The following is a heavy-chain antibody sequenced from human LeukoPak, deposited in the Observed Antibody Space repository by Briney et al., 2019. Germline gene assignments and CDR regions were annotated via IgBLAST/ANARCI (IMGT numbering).Heavy chain of an antibody. D-gene: IGHD3-3*01. CDR3: ARVPYDFWSHYYYMDV. Sequence: PGGSLRLSCAASGFTFSSYAMHWVRQAPGKGLEWVAVISYDGSNKYYADSVKGRFTISRDNSKNTLYLQMNSLRAEDTAVYYCARVPYDFWSHYYYMDVWGKGTTVTVSS. CDR1: GFTFSSYA. J-gene: IGHJ6*03. CDR2: ISYDGSNK. V-gene: IGHV3-30-3*01.